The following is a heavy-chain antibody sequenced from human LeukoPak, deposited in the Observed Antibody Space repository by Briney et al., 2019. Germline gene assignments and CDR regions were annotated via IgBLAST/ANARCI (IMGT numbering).Heavy chain of an antibody. D-gene: IGHD2-2*01. J-gene: IGHJ6*02. CDR3: ARVEYQLLFSHYYYGMDV. Sequence: VASVKVSCKASGGTFSSYAISWVRQAPGQGLEWMGGIIPIFGTANYAQKFQGRVTITADESTSTAYMELSSLRSEDTAVYYCARVEYQLLFSHYYYGMDVWGQGTTVTVSS. CDR1: GGTFSSYA. V-gene: IGHV1-69*13. CDR2: IIPIFGTA.